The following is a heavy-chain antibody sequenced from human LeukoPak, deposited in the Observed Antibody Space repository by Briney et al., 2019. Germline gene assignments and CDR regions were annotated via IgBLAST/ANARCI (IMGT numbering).Heavy chain of an antibody. CDR2: IIPIFGTA. V-gene: IGHV1-69*05. Sequence: GASVKVSCKASGGTFSSYAISLVRQAPGQGLEWMGGIIPIFGTANYAQKFQGRVTITTDESTSTAYMELSSLRSEDTAVYYCARAPQKYCSSTSCYFDYWGQGTLVTVSS. CDR3: ARAPQKYCSSTSCYFDY. D-gene: IGHD2-2*01. CDR1: GGTFSSYA. J-gene: IGHJ4*02.